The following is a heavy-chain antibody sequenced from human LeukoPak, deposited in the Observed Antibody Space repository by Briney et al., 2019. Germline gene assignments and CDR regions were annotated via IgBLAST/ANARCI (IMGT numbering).Heavy chain of an antibody. D-gene: IGHD6-13*01. CDR1: GGSISSYY. J-gene: IGHJ4*02. Sequence: KTSETLSLTCTVSGGSISSYYWSWIRQPPGKGLEWIEYIYYSGSTNYNPSLKSRVTISVETSKNEFSLKLRSVTAADTAVYYCARVTGYRIEDYFDYWGQGTLVTVSS. V-gene: IGHV4-59*01. CDR2: IYYSGST. CDR3: ARVTGYRIEDYFDY.